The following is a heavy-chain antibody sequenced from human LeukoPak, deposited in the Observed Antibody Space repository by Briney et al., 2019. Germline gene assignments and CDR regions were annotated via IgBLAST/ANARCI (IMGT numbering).Heavy chain of an antibody. Sequence: SETLSLTCAVYGVSFSGYYWSWIRQPPGKGLEGVGEINHSGSTNYNPSLKSRVTISVDTSKNQFSLKLSSVTAADTAVYYCARQAYSSNLGWFDPWGQGTLVTVSS. J-gene: IGHJ5*02. D-gene: IGHD6-13*01. CDR3: ARQAYSSNLGWFDP. CDR2: INHSGST. V-gene: IGHV4-34*01. CDR1: GVSFSGYY.